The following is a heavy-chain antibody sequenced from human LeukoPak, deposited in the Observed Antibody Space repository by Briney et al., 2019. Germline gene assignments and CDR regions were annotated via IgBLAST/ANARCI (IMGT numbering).Heavy chain of an antibody. V-gene: IGHV4-39*07. CDR2: IYYSGST. D-gene: IGHD4-11*01. J-gene: IGHJ4*02. Sequence: PSETLSLTCTVSGGSISSSSYYWGWIRQPPGKGLEWIGSIYYSGSTYYNPSLKSRVTISVDTPKNQFSLKLSSVTAADTAVYYCARDTTYSSIFDYWGQGTLVTVSS. CDR3: ARDTTYSSIFDY. CDR1: GGSISSSSYY.